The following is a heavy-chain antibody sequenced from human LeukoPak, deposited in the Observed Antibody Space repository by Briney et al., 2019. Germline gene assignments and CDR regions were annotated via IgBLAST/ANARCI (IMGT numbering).Heavy chain of an antibody. CDR1: GYTFTSYD. Sequence: ASVKVSCKASGYTFTSYDISWVRQAPGQGLEWMGWISAYNGNTNYAQKLQGRVTMTTDTSTSTAYMELRSLRSDDTAVYYCAGSGSGYYFSAFDYWGQGTLVTVSS. CDR3: AGSGSGYYFSAFDY. CDR2: ISAYNGNT. V-gene: IGHV1-18*01. D-gene: IGHD3-22*01. J-gene: IGHJ4*02.